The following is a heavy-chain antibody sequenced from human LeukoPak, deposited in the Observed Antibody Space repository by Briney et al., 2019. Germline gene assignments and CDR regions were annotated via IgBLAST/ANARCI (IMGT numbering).Heavy chain of an antibody. D-gene: IGHD3-22*01. CDR3: ARVDDSSGYYYYYMDV. J-gene: IGHJ6*03. Sequence: ASVKVSCKASGGTFSSYAISWVRQAPGQGLEWMGGIIPIFGTANYAQKFQGRVTITTDESTSTAYMELSSLRSEDTAVYYCARVDDSSGYYYYYMDVWGKGTTVTVSS. CDR1: GGTFSSYA. CDR2: IIPIFGTA. V-gene: IGHV1-69*05.